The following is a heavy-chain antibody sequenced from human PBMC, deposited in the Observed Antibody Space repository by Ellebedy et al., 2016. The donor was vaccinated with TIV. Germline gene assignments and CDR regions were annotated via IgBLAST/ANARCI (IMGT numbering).Heavy chain of an antibody. CDR2: IIPIFGTA. CDR1: GGTFSSYA. Sequence: SVKVSCXASGGTFSSYAISWVRQAPGQGLEWMGGIIPIFGTANYAQKFQGRVTSTADESTSTAYMELRSLRSDDTAVYYCARGKEGAVAGTIGDDYWGQGTLVTVSS. J-gene: IGHJ4*02. D-gene: IGHD6-19*01. CDR3: ARGKEGAVAGTIGDDY. V-gene: IGHV1-69*13.